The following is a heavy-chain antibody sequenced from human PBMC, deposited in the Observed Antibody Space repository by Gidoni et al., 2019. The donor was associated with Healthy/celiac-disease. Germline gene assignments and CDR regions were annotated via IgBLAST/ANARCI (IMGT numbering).Heavy chain of an antibody. V-gene: IGHV3-21*01. CDR2: ISSSSSYI. J-gene: IGHJ4*02. D-gene: IGHD1-1*01. CDR3: ARHAARTGTLPNFDY. CDR1: GCTFSSYS. Sequence: EVQLVESGGGLVKPGGSLRLSCAASGCTFSSYSMNWVRQAPGKGLEWVSSISSSSSYIYYADSVKGRFTISRDNAKNSLYLQMNSLRAEDTAVYYCARHAARTGTLPNFDYWGQGTLVTVSS.